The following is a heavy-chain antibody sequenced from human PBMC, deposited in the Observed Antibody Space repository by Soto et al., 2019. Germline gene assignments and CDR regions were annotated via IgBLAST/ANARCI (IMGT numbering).Heavy chain of an antibody. D-gene: IGHD5-12*01. V-gene: IGHV5-51*01. CDR3: VRMGFSGGGYPSYHYYGMDI. Sequence: PGESLKISCKGSGYSFTKYWIGWVRQMPGKGLEWMAIIYPDESDTRYSPSFQGQVTISADKSISTAYLQWSSLKASDTAMYYCVRMGFSGGGYPSYHYYGMDIWGQGTTVTVSS. J-gene: IGHJ6*02. CDR1: GYSFTKYW. CDR2: IYPDESDT.